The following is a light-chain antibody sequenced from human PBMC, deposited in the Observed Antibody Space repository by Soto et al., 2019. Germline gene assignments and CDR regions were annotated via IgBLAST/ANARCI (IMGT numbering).Light chain of an antibody. J-gene: IGKJ1*01. CDR3: PQYGSSRT. CDR1: QSVSSN. Sequence: ETVITQSPATLSVSPGERGTLSSRASQSVSSNLAWYQQKPGQAPGLLIYGAATRATGLPARFSGSGSGTEFTLTISRLEPEDFAVYYCPQYGSSRTFGPGTKVDI. CDR2: GAA. V-gene: IGKV3-15*01.